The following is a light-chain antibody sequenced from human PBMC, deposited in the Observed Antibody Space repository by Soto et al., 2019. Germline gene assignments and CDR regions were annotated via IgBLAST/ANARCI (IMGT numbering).Light chain of an antibody. CDR3: QQYNSWPPIT. V-gene: IGKV3-15*01. CDR1: QSVSSY. J-gene: IGKJ5*01. CDR2: DAS. Sequence: IVFTQSPATLCLSHVERATRSCRASQSVSSYLAWYQQKPGQAPRLLIYDASTRATGIPARFSGSGSGTEFTLTISSLQSEDFAVYYCQQYNSWPPITFGQGTRLEIK.